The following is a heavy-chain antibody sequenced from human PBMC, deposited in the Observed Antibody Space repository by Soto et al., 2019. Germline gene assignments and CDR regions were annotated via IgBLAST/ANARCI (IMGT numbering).Heavy chain of an antibody. D-gene: IGHD3-22*01. Sequence: QVQLVQSGAEVKKPGSSVKVSCKASGGTFSSYAISWARQAPGQGLEWMGGIIPIFGTANYAQKFQGRVTITADKSTSTAYMELSSLRSEDTAVYYCATPYYSASSGKGGEGSWGQGTLVTVSS. CDR3: ATPYYSASSGKGGEGS. CDR2: IIPIFGTA. V-gene: IGHV1-69*06. J-gene: IGHJ5*02. CDR1: GGTFSSYA.